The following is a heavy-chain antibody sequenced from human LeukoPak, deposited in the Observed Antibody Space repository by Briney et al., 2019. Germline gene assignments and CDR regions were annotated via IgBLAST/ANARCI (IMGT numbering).Heavy chain of an antibody. CDR3: AKSNLPKRTAGPCDY. CDR1: GFTFSSYW. Sequence: PGGSLRLSCAASGFTFSSYWMSWVRQAPGKGLEWVANIKQDGSEKYYVDSVKGRFTISRDNAKNTLYLQMNSLRAEDTAVYYCAKSNLPKRTAGPCDYWGQGTLVTVSS. CDR2: IKQDGSEK. V-gene: IGHV3-7*03. J-gene: IGHJ4*02. D-gene: IGHD1-14*01.